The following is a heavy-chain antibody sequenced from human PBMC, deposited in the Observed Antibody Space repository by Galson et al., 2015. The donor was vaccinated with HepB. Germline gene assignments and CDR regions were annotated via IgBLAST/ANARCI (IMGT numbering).Heavy chain of an antibody. Sequence: SLRLSCAASGLTLSDHYMDWVRQAPGKGLEWVGRTRNKAKSYTTEYAASVKGRFTISRDDSKNSLYLQMNSLKTEDTAVYYCVRLWGGNLGFDYWGQGTLVTVSP. CDR1: GLTLSDHY. J-gene: IGHJ4*02. D-gene: IGHD4-23*01. V-gene: IGHV3-72*01. CDR2: TRNKAKSYTT. CDR3: VRLWGGNLGFDY.